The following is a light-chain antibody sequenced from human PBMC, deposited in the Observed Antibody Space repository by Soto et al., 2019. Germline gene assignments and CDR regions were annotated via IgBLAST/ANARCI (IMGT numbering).Light chain of an antibody. V-gene: IGKV3-20*01. J-gene: IGKJ3*01. CDR3: QHHSRLPQIT. Sequence: EVVLTQSPGTLSLSPGERATLSCRASQPVTGNYLAWYQHAPGQAPRLLIYDGSVRATGIPDRFSGSGSGTDFTLTISRLEPEDFAVYYCQHHSRLPQITFGPGTKVDIK. CDR1: QPVTGNY. CDR2: DGS.